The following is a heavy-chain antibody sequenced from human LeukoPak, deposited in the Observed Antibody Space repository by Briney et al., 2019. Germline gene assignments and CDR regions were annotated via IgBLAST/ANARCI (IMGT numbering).Heavy chain of an antibody. Sequence: SETLSLTCAVYGGSFSGYYWSWIRQPPGKGLEWIGETSHSGSTNYNPSLESRVTISVDTSKKQFSLRLTSVTAADTAVYFCARKYCSATSCSYGFDIWAQGTMVTVSS. CDR2: TSHSGST. D-gene: IGHD2-2*01. CDR1: GGSFSGYY. J-gene: IGHJ3*02. CDR3: ARKYCSATSCSYGFDI. V-gene: IGHV4-34*01.